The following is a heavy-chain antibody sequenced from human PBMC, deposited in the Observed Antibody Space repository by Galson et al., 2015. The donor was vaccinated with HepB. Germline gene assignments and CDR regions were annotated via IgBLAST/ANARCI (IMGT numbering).Heavy chain of an antibody. V-gene: IGHV4-61*02. CDR1: GGSISNGSYY. Sequence: TLSLTCTASGGSISNGSYYWSWIRQPAGRGLEWIGRINTSGKTNYNPSPKSRVTMSVDTSRNQFSLRLNSVTAADTAVYYCARDSPPNGAVGWGQGTLVTVSS. D-gene: IGHD2-8*01. J-gene: IGHJ4*02. CDR3: ARDSPPNGAVG. CDR2: INTSGKT.